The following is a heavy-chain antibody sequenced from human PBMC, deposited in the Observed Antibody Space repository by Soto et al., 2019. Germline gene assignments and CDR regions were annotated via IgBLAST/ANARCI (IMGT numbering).Heavy chain of an antibody. J-gene: IGHJ4*02. Sequence: QVHLVQSGAEVKKPGASVKVSCKASGYTFTGYYLHWIRQAPGQGLEWMGWMRPNSGGANYAQKFQGRVSMTRDMSISTFYMELSRLRSDDTAVYYCARDPHEGVYDYWGQGTLVTVSS. D-gene: IGHD3-16*01. CDR2: MRPNSGGA. CDR1: GYTFTGYY. CDR3: ARDPHEGVYDY. V-gene: IGHV1-2*02.